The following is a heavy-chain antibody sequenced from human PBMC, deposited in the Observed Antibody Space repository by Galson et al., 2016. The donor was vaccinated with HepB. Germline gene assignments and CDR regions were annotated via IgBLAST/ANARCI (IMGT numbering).Heavy chain of an antibody. Sequence: SVKVSCKASGYIFIDYYLHWVRQAPGQGLEWMGIINPSGGSTNYAQRFQGRLTMTRDTSTSTVYMELSSLRSEDTAVYFCARVTGNDYGDKRAHYFYYYGMDVWGQGTTVTVSS. CDR1: GYIFIDYY. J-gene: IGHJ6*02. CDR2: INPSGGST. D-gene: IGHD4-17*01. V-gene: IGHV1-46*01. CDR3: ARVTGNDYGDKRAHYFYYYGMDV.